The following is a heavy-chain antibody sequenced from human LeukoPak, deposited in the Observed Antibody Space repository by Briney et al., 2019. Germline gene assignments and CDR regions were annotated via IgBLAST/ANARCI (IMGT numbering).Heavy chain of an antibody. Sequence: GGTLRLSCAASGFTFSSYAMSWVRQAPGKGLEWVSAIGGSGGSTYYADSVKGRFTISRDNSKNTLYLQMSSLRAEDTAVYYCAKDTASSWWYFDLWGRGTLVTVSS. D-gene: IGHD5-18*01. V-gene: IGHV3-23*01. CDR2: IGGSGGST. CDR3: AKDTASSWWYFDL. CDR1: GFTFSSYA. J-gene: IGHJ2*01.